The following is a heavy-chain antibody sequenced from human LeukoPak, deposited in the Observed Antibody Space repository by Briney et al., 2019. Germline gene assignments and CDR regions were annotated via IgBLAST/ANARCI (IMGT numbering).Heavy chain of an antibody. CDR2: ISYDGSNK. CDR3: ARGPYYYDSSGYLDY. CDR1: GFTFSIYA. V-gene: IGHV3-30-3*01. J-gene: IGHJ4*02. D-gene: IGHD3-22*01. Sequence: GGSLRLSCAASGFTFSIYAMHWVRQAPGKGLEWVAVISYDGSNKYYADSVKGRFTISRDNSKNTLYLQMNSLRAEDTAVYYCARGPYYYDSSGYLDYWGQGTLVTVSS.